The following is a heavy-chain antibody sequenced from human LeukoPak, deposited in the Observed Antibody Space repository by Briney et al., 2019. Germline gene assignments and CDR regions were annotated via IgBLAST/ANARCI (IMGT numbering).Heavy chain of an antibody. CDR1: GFTFSSYG. V-gene: IGHV3-33*01. J-gene: IGHJ4*02. Sequence: GGSLRLSCAASGFTFSSYGMHWVRQAPGKGLEWVAVIWYDGSNKYYADSVKGRFTISRDNSKNTLYLQMNSLRAEDTAVYYCARSGYCSSTSCYTALDYWGQGTLVTVSS. CDR2: IWYDGSNK. D-gene: IGHD2-2*02. CDR3: ARSGYCSSTSCYTALDY.